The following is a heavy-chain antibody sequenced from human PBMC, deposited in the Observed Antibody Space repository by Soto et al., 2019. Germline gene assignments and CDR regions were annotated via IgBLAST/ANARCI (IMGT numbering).Heavy chain of an antibody. V-gene: IGHV4-34*01. CDR1: GGSFSGYY. D-gene: IGHD3-10*01. CDR2: INHSGST. CDR3: ATGRVLDY. J-gene: IGHJ4*02. Sequence: QVQLQQWGAGLLKPSETLSLTCAVYGGSFSGYYWSWIRQPPGKGLEWIGEINHSGSTNYNPSLKSRVTISVDTSKTQFSLKRSSVTAADTAVYYCATGRVLDYCGQGTLVTVSS.